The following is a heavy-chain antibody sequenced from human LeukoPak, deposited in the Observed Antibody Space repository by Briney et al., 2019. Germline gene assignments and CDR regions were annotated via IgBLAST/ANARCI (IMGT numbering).Heavy chain of an antibody. V-gene: IGHV3-9*01. CDR3: AKDTNSYYYYGMDV. D-gene: IGHD1-7*01. J-gene: IGHJ6*02. CDR1: GFTFDDYA. Sequence: GGSLRLSCAASGFTFDDYAMHWVRQAPGKGLEGVSGISWNSGSIGYADSVKGRFTISRDNAKNSLYLQMNSLRAEDTALYYCAKDTNSYYYYGMDVWGQGTTVTVSS. CDR2: ISWNSGSI.